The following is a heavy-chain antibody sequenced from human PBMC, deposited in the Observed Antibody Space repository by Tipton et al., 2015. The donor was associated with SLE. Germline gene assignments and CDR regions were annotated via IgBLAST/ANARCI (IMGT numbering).Heavy chain of an antibody. D-gene: IGHD2-2*01. Sequence: LRLSCTVSGGSISSSNYYWGWIRQPPGKGLEWIGTIYYSGSTYYNPSLKSRVTISVDTSKNQFSLKLRSVTAADTTVYYCAGLLGYCSSTSCPRFDPWGQGTLVTVSS. J-gene: IGHJ5*02. CDR3: AGLLGYCSSTSCPRFDP. CDR2: IYYSGST. CDR1: GGSISSSNYY. V-gene: IGHV4-39*07.